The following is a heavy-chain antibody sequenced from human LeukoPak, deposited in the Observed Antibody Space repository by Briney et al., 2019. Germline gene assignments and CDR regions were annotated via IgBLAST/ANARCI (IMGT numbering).Heavy chain of an antibody. CDR3: ARDSLTLIVGRQRRGLDY. CDR2: IRSSASYM. D-gene: IGHD3-22*01. CDR1: GFTFSSYS. V-gene: IGHV3-21*01. J-gene: IGHJ4*02. Sequence: GGSLRLSCAASGFTFSSYSMNWVRQAPGKGLEWVSSIRSSASYMNYADSVKGRFTISRDNAKNSLFLQMNSQRAEDTAIYYCARDSLTLIVGRQRRGLDYWGQGTLVTVSS.